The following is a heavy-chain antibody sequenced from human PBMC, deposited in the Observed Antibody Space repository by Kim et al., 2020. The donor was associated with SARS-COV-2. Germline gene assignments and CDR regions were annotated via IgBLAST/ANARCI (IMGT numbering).Heavy chain of an antibody. V-gene: IGHV3-7*01. CDR1: GFTFSSYW. CDR2: IKQDGSEK. CDR3: ARAITPLVWFGELSHFDY. Sequence: GGSLRLSCAASGFTFSSYWMSWVRQAPGKGLEWVANIKQDGSEKYYVDSVKGRFTISRDNAKNSLYLQMNSLRAEDTAVYYCARAITPLVWFGELSHFDYWGQGTLVTVSS. J-gene: IGHJ4*02. D-gene: IGHD3-10*01.